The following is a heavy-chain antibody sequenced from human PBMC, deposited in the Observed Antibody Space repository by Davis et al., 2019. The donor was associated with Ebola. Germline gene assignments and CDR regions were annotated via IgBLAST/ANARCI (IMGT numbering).Heavy chain of an antibody. CDR3: ARGPRRGYSNSSRNWFDP. J-gene: IGHJ5*02. D-gene: IGHD6-6*01. V-gene: IGHV4-39*01. CDR1: GGSISSSSYY. CDR2: IYYSGST. Sequence: GSLRLSCTVSGGSISSSSYYWGWIRQPPGKGLEWIGSIYYSGSTYYNPSLKSRVTISVDTSKNQFSLKLSSVTAADTAVYYCARGPRRGYSNSSRNWFDPWGQGTLVTVSS.